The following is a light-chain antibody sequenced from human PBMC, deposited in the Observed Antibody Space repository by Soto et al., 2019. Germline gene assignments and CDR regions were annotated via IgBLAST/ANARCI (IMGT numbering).Light chain of an antibody. V-gene: IGLV3-1*01. CDR1: KLGDKY. Sequence: SYELTQPPSVSVSPGQTASITCSGDKLGDKYAYWYQQRPGQSPVLVIYQDSERPSGIPERYSGSISGRTATLTISGTQTMDEADYYCQAWDSFTAVVFGGGTQLTVL. CDR3: QAWDSFTAVV. CDR2: QDS. J-gene: IGLJ2*01.